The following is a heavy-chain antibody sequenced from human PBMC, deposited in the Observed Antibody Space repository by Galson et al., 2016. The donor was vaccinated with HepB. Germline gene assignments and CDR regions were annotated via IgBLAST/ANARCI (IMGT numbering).Heavy chain of an antibody. CDR1: GFTFSDFG. J-gene: IGHJ4*02. CDR3: AKRVSSSKYFDY. Sequence: SLRLSCAASGFTFSDFGMHWVRQAPGKGLEWVSSIGSRGDDTYYADSVKGRFTVSRDNLKNTLYLQMNSLRADDTAVYYCAKRVSSSKYFDYWGQGTLVNVSS. D-gene: IGHD2-2*01. V-gene: IGHV3-23*01. CDR2: IGSRGDDT.